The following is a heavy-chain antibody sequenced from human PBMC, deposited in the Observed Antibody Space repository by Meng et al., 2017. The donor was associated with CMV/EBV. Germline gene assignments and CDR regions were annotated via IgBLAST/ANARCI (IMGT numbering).Heavy chain of an antibody. J-gene: IGHJ4*02. CDR1: GGSSRSYD. CDR2: IYSSGGT. Sequence: TVAGGSSRSYDWSWIRQPAGKGLEWIGRIYSSGGTNYKSSLKSRVTMSVDTSRNQFSLKLSSVTAADTAVYYCARTDCSSTSCYLNYWGQGTLVTVSS. CDR3: ARTDCSSTSCYLNY. V-gene: IGHV4-4*07. D-gene: IGHD2-2*01.